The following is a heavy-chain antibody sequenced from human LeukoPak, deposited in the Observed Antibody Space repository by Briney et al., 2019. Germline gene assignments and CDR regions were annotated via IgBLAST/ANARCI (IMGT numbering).Heavy chain of an antibody. V-gene: IGHV3-23*01. CDR1: GFTFSSYV. CDR3: AKGLRVPGY. Sequence: GGSLRLSCAASGFTFSSYVIYWVRQATGKGLEWVSSINSGGTTYYADSVKGRFTISRDNSKNTVYVQMNSLRAEDTAVYYCAKGLRVPGYWGQGTLVTVSS. D-gene: IGHD3-10*01. J-gene: IGHJ4*02. CDR2: INSGGTT.